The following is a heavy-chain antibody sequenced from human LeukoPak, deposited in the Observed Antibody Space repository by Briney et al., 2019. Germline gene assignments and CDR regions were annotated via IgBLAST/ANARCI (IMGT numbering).Heavy chain of an antibody. V-gene: IGHV3-30-3*01. J-gene: IGHJ1*01. D-gene: IGHD6-13*01. Sequence: GGSLRLSCAASGFTFSSYTMHWVRQAPGKGLEWVAVMSYDGSNKYYADSVKGRFTISRDNSKNTLYLQMNSLRTEDTAVYYCASQIAAAGRDTFQRWGQGTLVTVSS. CDR3: ASQIAAAGRDTFQR. CDR1: GFTFSSYT. CDR2: MSYDGSNK.